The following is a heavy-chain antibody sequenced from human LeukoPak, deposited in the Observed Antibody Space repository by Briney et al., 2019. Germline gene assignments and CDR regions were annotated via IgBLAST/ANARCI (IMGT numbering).Heavy chain of an antibody. CDR2: SNSDGSSI. Sequence: GGSLRLSCAASGFTISDYWMHWFRQAPGKGLVWVSRSNSDGSSISYADSVKGRFTISRDIAKNTLYLQMNSLRDEDTGVYYCARDWSFDYWGQGTLVTVSS. CDR3: ARDWSFDY. J-gene: IGHJ4*02. CDR1: GFTISDYW. D-gene: IGHD2-8*02. V-gene: IGHV3-74*01.